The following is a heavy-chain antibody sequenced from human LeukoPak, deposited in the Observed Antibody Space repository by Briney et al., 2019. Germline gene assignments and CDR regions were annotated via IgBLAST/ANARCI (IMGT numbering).Heavy chain of an antibody. Sequence: PGGSLRLSCAASGFTFSSYAMHWVRQAPGKGLEWVAVISYDGSNKYYADSVKGRFTISRDNSKNTLYLQMNSLRAEDTAVYYCAREPLYYYDSSGYFDYWGQGTLVTVSS. CDR2: ISYDGSNK. CDR3: AREPLYYYDSSGYFDY. V-gene: IGHV3-30*04. D-gene: IGHD3-22*01. CDR1: GFTFSSYA. J-gene: IGHJ4*02.